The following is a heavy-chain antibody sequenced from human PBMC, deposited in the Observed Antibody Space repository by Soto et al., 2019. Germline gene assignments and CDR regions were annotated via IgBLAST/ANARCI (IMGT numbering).Heavy chain of an antibody. CDR2: IIPIPGTA. J-gene: IGHJ6*02. CDR3: ARSQGSSTSLEIYYYYYYGMDV. Sequence: QVQLVQSGAEVKKPGSSVKVSCKASGGTFSSYAISWVRQAPGQGLEWMGGIIPIPGTANYAQKFQGRVTIAADESTSTAYMELRILRSEDTAVYYCARSQGSSTSLEIYYYYYYGMDVWGQGTTVTVSS. CDR1: GGTFSSYA. V-gene: IGHV1-69*01. D-gene: IGHD2-2*01.